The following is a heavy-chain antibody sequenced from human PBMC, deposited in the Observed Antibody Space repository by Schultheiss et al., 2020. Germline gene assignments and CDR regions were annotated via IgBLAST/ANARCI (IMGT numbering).Heavy chain of an antibody. D-gene: IGHD3-9*01. J-gene: IGHJ6*02. CDR1: GGTFSSYA. V-gene: IGHV1-69*01. CDR2: IIPIFGTA. CDR3: ASRNYDILTGPLGYGMDV. Sequence: SVKVSGKASGGTFSSYAISWVRQAPGQGLEWMGGIIPIFGTANYAQKFQGRVTITADESTSTAYMELSSLRSEDTAVYYCASRNYDILTGPLGYGMDVWGQGTTVTVSS.